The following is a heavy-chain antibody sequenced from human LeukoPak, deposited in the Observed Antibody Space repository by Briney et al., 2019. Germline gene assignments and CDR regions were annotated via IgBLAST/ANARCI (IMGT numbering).Heavy chain of an antibody. CDR2: IHNNGRT. CDR3: TRRPSTMFGGGFDP. Sequence: PSETLSLTCTVTGGSISSFYWTWIRQSPVRGLEWIGYIHNNGRTNSDPSLKSRVTISLDTSKNQFVLSLTSVTAANTAVYYCTRRPSTMFGGGFDPWGQGILVTVSS. CDR1: GGSISSFY. D-gene: IGHD3-3*01. J-gene: IGHJ5*02. V-gene: IGHV4-59*01.